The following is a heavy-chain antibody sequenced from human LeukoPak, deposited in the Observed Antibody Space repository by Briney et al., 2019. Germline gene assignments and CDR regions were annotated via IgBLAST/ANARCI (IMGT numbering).Heavy chain of an antibody. CDR3: ARGYCSSNTCHLGYYYYGMDV. J-gene: IGHJ6*02. V-gene: IGHV3-33*01. CDR1: RFTFSSYG. CDR2: IWNDGSNK. D-gene: IGHD2-2*01. Sequence: HPGRSLRLSCAASRFTFSSYGMHWVRQAPGKGLEWVAVIWNDGSNKYYADSVKGRFTISRDNSKNTLYLQMNSLRAEDTAVYYCARGYCSSNTCHLGYYYYGMDVWGQGTTVTVSS.